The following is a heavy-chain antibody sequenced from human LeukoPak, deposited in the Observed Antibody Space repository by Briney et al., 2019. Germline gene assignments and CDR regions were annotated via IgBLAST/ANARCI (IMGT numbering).Heavy chain of an antibody. CDR3: AKGGGKVQDY. Sequence: GGSLRLSCAASGITFSNYWMHWVRQAPGKGLVWVSCISSDGSSTNYADSVKGRFTISRDNAKNTLYLQMNSLRAEDTAVYYCAKGGGKVQDYWGQGTLVTVSS. CDR1: GITFSNYW. CDR2: ISSDGSST. J-gene: IGHJ4*02. D-gene: IGHD4-23*01. V-gene: IGHV3-74*01.